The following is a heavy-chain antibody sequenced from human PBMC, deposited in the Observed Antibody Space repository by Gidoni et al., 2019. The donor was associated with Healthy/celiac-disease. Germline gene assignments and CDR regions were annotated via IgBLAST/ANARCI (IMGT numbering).Heavy chain of an antibody. J-gene: IGHJ4*02. D-gene: IGHD2-15*01. V-gene: IGHV3-20*04. CDR2: INWNGGST. CDR1: GFTFADYG. CDR3: ARDGPISSRLLAFYFDY. Sequence: EVQLVESGGGVVRPGGSLRLSCAASGFTFADYGMSWVRQAPGKGLEWVSGINWNGGSTGYADSVKGRFTISRDNAKNSLYLQMNSLRAEDTALYYCARDGPISSRLLAFYFDYWGQGTLVTVSS.